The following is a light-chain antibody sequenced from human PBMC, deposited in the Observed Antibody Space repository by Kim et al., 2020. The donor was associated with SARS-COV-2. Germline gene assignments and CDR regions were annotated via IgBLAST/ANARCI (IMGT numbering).Light chain of an antibody. CDR2: EVT. Sequence: GHPVTISCTGSSSDVGSHNRVSWDQQPPGTAPKLIIYEVTSRPSGVPDRFSGSKSGNTASLTISGLQAEDEADYYCSSYSTRSTYVFGTGTKVTVL. CDR1: SSDVGSHNR. CDR3: SSYSTRSTYV. V-gene: IGLV2-18*02. J-gene: IGLJ1*01.